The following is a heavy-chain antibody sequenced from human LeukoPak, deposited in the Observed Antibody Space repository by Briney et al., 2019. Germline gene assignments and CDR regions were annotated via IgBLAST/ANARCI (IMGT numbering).Heavy chain of an antibody. CDR1: GFTFSDHY. V-gene: IGHV3-72*01. Sequence: GGSLRLSCAASGFTFSDHYMDWVRQAPGKGLEWVGRTRNKANSYTTEYAASVKGRFTISRDDSKNSLYLQMNRLRAEDTAVYYCARDQSDIVVVPAAMREGIYYYYMDVWGKGTTVTVSS. CDR2: TRNKANSYTT. CDR3: ARDQSDIVVVPAAMREGIYYYYMDV. D-gene: IGHD2-2*01. J-gene: IGHJ6*03.